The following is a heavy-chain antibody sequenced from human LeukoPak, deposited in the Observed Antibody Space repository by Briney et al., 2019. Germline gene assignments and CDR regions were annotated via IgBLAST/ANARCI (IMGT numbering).Heavy chain of an antibody. J-gene: IGHJ4*02. Sequence: GGSLRLSCAASGFTVSTNCMSWVRQAPGKGLEWVSVIYSGGSTYYADSVKGRFTISRDNSKNTLYLQMNSLRAEDTAVYYCARGRGTYYFDYWGQGTLVTVSS. CDR1: GFTVSTNC. D-gene: IGHD3-10*01. V-gene: IGHV3-53*01. CDR3: ARGRGTYYFDY. CDR2: IYSGGST.